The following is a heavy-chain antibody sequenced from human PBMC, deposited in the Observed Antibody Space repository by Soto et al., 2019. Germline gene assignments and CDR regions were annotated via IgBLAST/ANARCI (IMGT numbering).Heavy chain of an antibody. CDR1: GYTFTSYA. J-gene: IGHJ1*01. D-gene: IGHD6-13*01. V-gene: IGHV1-3*01. Sequence: GASVKVSCKASGYTFTSYAMHWVRQAPGQRLEWMGWINAGNGNTKYSQKFQGRVTITRDTSASTAYMELSSLRSEDTAVYYCARDPDGHLQQLVQPYFQHWGQGTLVTVSS. CDR3: ARDPDGHLQQLVQPYFQH. CDR2: INAGNGNT.